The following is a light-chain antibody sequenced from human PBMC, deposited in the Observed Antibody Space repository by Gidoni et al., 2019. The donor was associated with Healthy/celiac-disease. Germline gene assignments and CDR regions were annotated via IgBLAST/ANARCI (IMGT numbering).Light chain of an antibody. J-gene: IGLJ2*01. CDR3: AAWDDSLSAL. CDR1: SSNYGSNY. CDR2: RNN. V-gene: IGLV1-47*01. Sequence: QSVLPQPLSASGTPGQRVTISCSGSSSNYGSNYVYWYQQLPGTAPKLLIYRNNQRPSGVPDRFSGSNSGTSASLAISGLRSEDEADYYCAAWDDSLSALFGGGTKLTVL.